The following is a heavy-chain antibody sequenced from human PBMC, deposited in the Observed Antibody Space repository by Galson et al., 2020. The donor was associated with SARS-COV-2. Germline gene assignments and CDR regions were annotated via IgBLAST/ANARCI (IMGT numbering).Heavy chain of an antibody. CDR1: GFTVSSNY. CDR3: ARDLDIYGMDV. CDR2: IYSGGSI. J-gene: IGHJ6*02. V-gene: IGHV3-53*01. Sequence: GESLKISCAASGFTVSSNYMSWVHQAPGKGLEWVSVIYSGGSIYYADSVKGRFTISRDNSKNTLYLQMNSLRAEDTAVYYCARDLDIYGMDVWGQGTTVTVSS.